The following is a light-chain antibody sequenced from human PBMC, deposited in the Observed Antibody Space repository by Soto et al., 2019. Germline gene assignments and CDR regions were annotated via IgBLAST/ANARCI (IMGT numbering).Light chain of an antibody. CDR2: DAS. CDR3: QQYDDLPLT. CDR1: RDIAHY. Sequence: DIQLTQSPSSLSASVGDRITITCQASRDIAHYLSWYQQKPGKAPQLLVYDASKLQTGVPSRFSGSASGTDFTFAISSLQPEDRATYFCQQYDDLPLTFGRGTKVEIK. V-gene: IGKV1-33*01. J-gene: IGKJ4*01.